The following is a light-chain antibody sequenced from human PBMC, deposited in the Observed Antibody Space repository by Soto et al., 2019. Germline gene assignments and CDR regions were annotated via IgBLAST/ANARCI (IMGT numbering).Light chain of an antibody. J-gene: IGLJ2*01. V-gene: IGLV6-57*04. Sequence: NLMLTQPHSVSESPGKTVNISCTRTGGSIDSNYVQWYQQRPGSAPTIVIYEDYQRPSGVPDRFSASIDSSSNSASLTIFGLKTEDEADYYCQSYDSRNKVFGGGTKLTVL. CDR2: EDY. CDR1: GGSIDSNY. CDR3: QSYDSRNKV.